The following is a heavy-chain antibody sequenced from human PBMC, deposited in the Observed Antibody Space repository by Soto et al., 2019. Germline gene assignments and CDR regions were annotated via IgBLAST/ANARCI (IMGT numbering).Heavy chain of an antibody. CDR3: ARDQGLDAFDI. CDR2: ISYDGSNK. Sequence: GGSLRLSCAASGFTFSSYAMHWVRQAPGKGLEWVAVISYDGSNKYYADSVKGQFTISRDNSKNTLYLQMNSLRAEDTAVYYCARDQGLDAFDIWGQGTMVTVSS. V-gene: IGHV3-30-3*01. D-gene: IGHD6-25*01. J-gene: IGHJ3*02. CDR1: GFTFSSYA.